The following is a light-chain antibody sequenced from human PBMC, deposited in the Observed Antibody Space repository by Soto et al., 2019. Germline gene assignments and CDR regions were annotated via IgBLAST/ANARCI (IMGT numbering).Light chain of an antibody. J-gene: IGKJ1*01. CDR1: QSVSTN. Sequence: RVMTQSPATLSLSPGERATLSCRASQSVSTNVAWYQQKLGQAPRLLIYGASTRATDIPARFSGSGSGTDFTLTISSLQSEDFAVYYCQQYNNWPPWTFGQGTKVDIK. V-gene: IGKV3-15*01. CDR3: QQYNNWPPWT. CDR2: GAS.